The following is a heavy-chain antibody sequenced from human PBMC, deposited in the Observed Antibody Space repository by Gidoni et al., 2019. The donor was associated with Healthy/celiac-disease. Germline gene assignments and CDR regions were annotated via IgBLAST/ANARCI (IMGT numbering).Heavy chain of an antibody. Sequence: EVQLVESGGGLVKPGGSLRLSCAASGFTFSSYSMNWVRQAPGKGLEWVSSISSSSSYIYYADSVKGRFTISRDNAKNSLYLQMNSLRAEDTAVYYCARDSYDFWSGYYTFFDYWGQGTLVTVSS. D-gene: IGHD3-3*01. CDR1: GFTFSSYS. CDR2: ISSSSSYI. J-gene: IGHJ4*02. V-gene: IGHV3-21*01. CDR3: ARDSYDFWSGYYTFFDY.